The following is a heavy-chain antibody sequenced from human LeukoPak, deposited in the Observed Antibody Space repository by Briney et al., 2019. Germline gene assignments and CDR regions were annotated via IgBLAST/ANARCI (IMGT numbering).Heavy chain of an antibody. CDR2: FYYSGYT. V-gene: IGHV4-39*01. CDR1: GGSISSSGYY. J-gene: IGHJ4*02. Sequence: SETLSLTCTVPGGSISSSGYYWGWIRQPPGKGLEWIVSFYYSGYTYYNPSLKSRVTISVDTSKNHFSLRVNSVTAADTAVYYCARHDLWGQGTLVTVSS. CDR3: ARHDL.